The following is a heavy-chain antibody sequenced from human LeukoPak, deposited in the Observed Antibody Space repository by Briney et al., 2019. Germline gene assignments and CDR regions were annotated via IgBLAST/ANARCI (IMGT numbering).Heavy chain of an antibody. CDR1: GGSISSYY. V-gene: IGHV4-59*01. Sequence: ASETLSLTCTVSGGSISSYYWSWIRQPPGKGLEWIGYIYSSGGTNYNPSLKSRVTISVDTSKNQFSLKLSSVTAADTAEYYCAGASGGGWAGVEYFQHWGQGALVTVSS. J-gene: IGHJ1*01. CDR2: IYSSGGT. CDR3: AGASGGGWAGVEYFQH. D-gene: IGHD2-15*01.